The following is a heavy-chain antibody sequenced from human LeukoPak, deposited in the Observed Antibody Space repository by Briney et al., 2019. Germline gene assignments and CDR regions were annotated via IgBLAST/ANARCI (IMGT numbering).Heavy chain of an antibody. CDR1: GYTFTSYY. D-gene: IGHD3-22*01. CDR2: INPSGGST. J-gene: IGHJ2*01. Sequence: ASVKVSCKASGYTFTSYYMHWVRQAPGQGLEWMGIINPSGGSTSYAQKFQGRVTMTRDMSTSTVYMELSSLRSEDTAVYYCARDHSSGYYVYGYFDVWGRGTLVTVSS. CDR3: ARDHSSGYYVYGYFDV. V-gene: IGHV1-46*01.